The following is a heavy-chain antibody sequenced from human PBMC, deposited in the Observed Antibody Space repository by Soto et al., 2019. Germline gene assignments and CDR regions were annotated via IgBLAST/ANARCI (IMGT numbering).Heavy chain of an antibody. J-gene: IGHJ4*02. CDR3: ARRLTYYFDN. V-gene: IGHV4-59*01. D-gene: IGHD5-12*01. Sequence: PSETLSLTCTVSGGSISSYYWSWIRQPPGKGPEWIGYIYYSGSTNLNPSLKSRVTISVDTSKNQFSLNLSSVTAADTAVYYCARRLTYYFDNWGQGIVVTVSS. CDR1: GGSISSYY. CDR2: IYYSGST.